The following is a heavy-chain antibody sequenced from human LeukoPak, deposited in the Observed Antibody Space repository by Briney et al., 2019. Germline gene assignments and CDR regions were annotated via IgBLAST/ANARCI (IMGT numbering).Heavy chain of an antibody. V-gene: IGHV1-69*05. CDR3: ARDRLRYCSGGSCFNSLDY. Sequence: ASVKVSCKASGGTFSSYAISWVRQAPGQGLEWMGGISPIFGTANYAQKFQGRVTITTDESTSTAYMELSSLRSEDTAVYYCARDRLRYCSGGSCFNSLDYWGQGTLVTVSS. CDR2: ISPIFGTA. J-gene: IGHJ4*02. CDR1: GGTFSSYA. D-gene: IGHD2-15*01.